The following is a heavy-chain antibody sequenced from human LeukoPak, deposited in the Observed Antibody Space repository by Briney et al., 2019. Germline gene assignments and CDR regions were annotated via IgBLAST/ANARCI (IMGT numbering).Heavy chain of an antibody. J-gene: IGHJ4*02. V-gene: IGHV1-2*02. CDR3: ARALSIAAADQLSHGY. CDR2: INPNSGGT. D-gene: IGHD6-13*01. CDR1: GYTFTGYY. Sequence: ASVKVSCKASGYTFTGYYMHWVRQAPGQGLEWMGWINPNSGGTNYAQKFQGRVTMTRDTSISTAYMELSRLRSDDTAVYYCARALSIAAADQLSHGYWGQGTLATVSS.